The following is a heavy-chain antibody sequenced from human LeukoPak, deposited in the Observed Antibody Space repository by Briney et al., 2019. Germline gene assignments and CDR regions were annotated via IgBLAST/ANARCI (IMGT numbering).Heavy chain of an antibody. V-gene: IGHV3-33*06. CDR3: AKAELGVDTFFDY. D-gene: IGHD3-3*01. Sequence: PGGSLRLSCAASGFTFSSYGMHWVRQAPGKGLEWVAVIWYDGSNKYYADSVKGRFTISRDNSKNTLYLQMNSLRAEDTAFYYCAKAELGVDTFFDYWGQGTLVTVSS. CDR2: IWYDGSNK. CDR1: GFTFSSYG. J-gene: IGHJ4*02.